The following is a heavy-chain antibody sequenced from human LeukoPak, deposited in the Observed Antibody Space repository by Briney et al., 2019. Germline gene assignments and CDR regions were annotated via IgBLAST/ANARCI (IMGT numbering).Heavy chain of an antibody. CDR1: GFTFSNHW. D-gene: IGHD2-8*02. V-gene: IGHV3-7*04. CDR3: VRGTGY. CDR2: ITQDGSEK. J-gene: IGHJ4*02. Sequence: PGGSLRLSCVASGFTFSNHWMNWVRQAPGKGLECVANITQDGSEKNYVDSVKGRFTISRDNAKNSLYLQMNSLRVEDTAVYYCVRGTGYWGQGTLVTVSS.